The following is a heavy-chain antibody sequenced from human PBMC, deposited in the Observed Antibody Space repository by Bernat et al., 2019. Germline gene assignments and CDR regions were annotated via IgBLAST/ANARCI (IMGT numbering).Heavy chain of an antibody. D-gene: IGHD6-13*01. CDR2: ISAYDGNT. J-gene: IGHJ4*02. Sequence: QVQLVQSGAEVKKPGASVKVSCKASGYTFTSYGISWVRQAPGQGLERMGWISAYDGNTNYAQKLQGRVTMTTDTSTSTDYMELRSMRSDDTALYYCARDGSKAAAFDYWGQGTLVTVSS. CDR3: ARDGSKAAAFDY. V-gene: IGHV1-18*04. CDR1: GYTFTSYG.